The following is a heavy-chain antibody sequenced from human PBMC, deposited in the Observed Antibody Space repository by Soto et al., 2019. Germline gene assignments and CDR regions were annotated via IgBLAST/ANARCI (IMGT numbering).Heavy chain of an antibody. J-gene: IGHJ4*02. CDR1: GYTFTSYA. D-gene: IGHD4-17*01. V-gene: IGHV1-3*01. Sequence: QVQLVQSGAEVKKPGASVKVSCKASGYTFTSYAMHWVRQAPGQRLEWMGWINAGNGNTKYSQKFQGRVTITRDTSASTAYMELSSLRSEDTAVYYSARGGLYGDTPDWIDYWGQGSLVTVSS. CDR3: ARGGLYGDTPDWIDY. CDR2: INAGNGNT.